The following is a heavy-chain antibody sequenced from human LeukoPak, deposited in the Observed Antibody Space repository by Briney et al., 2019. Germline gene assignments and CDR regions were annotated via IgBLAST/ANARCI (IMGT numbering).Heavy chain of an antibody. V-gene: IGHV4-38-2*02. CDR2: IYHSGST. Sequence: SETLSLTCTVSGYSISSGYYWGWIRQPPGKGLEWIGSIYHSGSTYYNPSLKSRVTISVDTSKNQFSLKLSSVTAADTAVYYCARTQLWFGFDYWGQGTLVTVSS. CDR3: ARTQLWFGFDY. J-gene: IGHJ4*02. CDR1: GYSISSGYY. D-gene: IGHD3-10*01.